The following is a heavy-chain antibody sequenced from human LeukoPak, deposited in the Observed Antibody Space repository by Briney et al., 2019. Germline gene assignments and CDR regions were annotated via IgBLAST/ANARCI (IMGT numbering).Heavy chain of an antibody. D-gene: IGHD6-13*01. J-gene: IGHJ6*04. Sequence: PGGSLRLSCAASGFTFSSYVMHWVRQAPGKGLEWVAIISYDGSNEYYADSVKGRFTISRDNAKNSLYLQMNSLRAEDTAVYYCARDGLVGSSWYETWVDVWGKGTTVTVSS. CDR1: GFTFSSYV. CDR3: ARDGLVGSSWYETWVDV. CDR2: ISYDGSNE. V-gene: IGHV3-30*04.